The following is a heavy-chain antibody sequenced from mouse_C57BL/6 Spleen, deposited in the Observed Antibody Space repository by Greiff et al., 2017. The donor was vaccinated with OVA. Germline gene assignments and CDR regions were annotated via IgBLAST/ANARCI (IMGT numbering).Heavy chain of an antibody. CDR3: AGTTVVATDY. CDR1: GYTFTSYD. D-gene: IGHD1-1*01. V-gene: IGHV1-85*01. J-gene: IGHJ2*01. Sequence: VQLVESGPELVKPGASVKLSCKASGYTFTSYDINWVKQRPGQGLEWIGWIYPRDGSTKYNEKFKGKATLTVDTSSSTAYMELHSLTSEDSAVYFCAGTTVVATDYWGQGTTLTVSS. CDR2: IYPRDGST.